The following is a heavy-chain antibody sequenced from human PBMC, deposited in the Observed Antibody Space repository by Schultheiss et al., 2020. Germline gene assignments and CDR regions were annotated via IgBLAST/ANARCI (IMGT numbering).Heavy chain of an antibody. CDR1: GFTFSSYG. Sequence: GESLKISCAASGFTFSSYGMHWVRQAPGKGLEWVAVIWYDGSNKYYADSVKGRFTISRDNSKNTLYLQMNSLRAEDTAVYYCARHRGTVTAYLNYYYYYGMDVWGQGTTVTVSS. CDR3: ARHRGTVTAYLNYYYYYGMDV. CDR2: IWYDGSNK. J-gene: IGHJ6*02. V-gene: IGHV3-33*01. D-gene: IGHD4-17*01.